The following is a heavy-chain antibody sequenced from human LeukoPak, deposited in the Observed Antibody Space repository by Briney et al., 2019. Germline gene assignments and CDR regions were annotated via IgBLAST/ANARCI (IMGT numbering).Heavy chain of an antibody. CDR3: ANMVAAGISGPGGGWFDP. D-gene: IGHD6-13*01. V-gene: IGHV4-34*01. CDR1: GGSFSGYY. CDR2: INHSGGT. J-gene: IGHJ5*02. Sequence: SETLSLTCAVYGGSFSGYYWSWIRQPPGKGLEWIEEINHSGGTNYNPSLKSRVTISVDTSKNQFSLKLSSVTAADTAVYYCANMVAAGISGPGGGWFDPWGQGTLVTVSS.